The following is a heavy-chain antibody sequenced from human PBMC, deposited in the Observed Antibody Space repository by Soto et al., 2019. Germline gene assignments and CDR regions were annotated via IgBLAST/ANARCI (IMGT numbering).Heavy chain of an antibody. CDR3: ARALYYYDSSGYYIGPGVDY. Sequence: PSETLSLTCTVSGGSLSSGGYYWSWIRQHPGKGLEWIGYIYYSGSTYYNPSLKSRVTISVDTSKNQFTLKLSSVTAADTAVYYCARALYYYDSSGYYIGPGVDYWGQGTLVTVSS. CDR2: IYYSGST. D-gene: IGHD3-22*01. J-gene: IGHJ4*02. CDR1: GGSLSSGGYY. V-gene: IGHV4-31*03.